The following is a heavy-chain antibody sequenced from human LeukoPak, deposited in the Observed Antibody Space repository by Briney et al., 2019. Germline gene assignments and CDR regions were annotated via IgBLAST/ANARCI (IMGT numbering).Heavy chain of an antibody. V-gene: IGHV3-74*01. Sequence: GGSPRLSCAASGFTFSKYRMLWVRQAPGKGLESVSRINTDGTVTTYADSVKGRFTVSRDNADSTMFLQMNSVRDEDTAVYYCATKQWLAPPPDSWGQGTPVTVSS. CDR3: ATKQWLAPPPDS. CDR1: GFTFSKYR. J-gene: IGHJ4*02. D-gene: IGHD6-19*01. CDR2: INTDGTVT.